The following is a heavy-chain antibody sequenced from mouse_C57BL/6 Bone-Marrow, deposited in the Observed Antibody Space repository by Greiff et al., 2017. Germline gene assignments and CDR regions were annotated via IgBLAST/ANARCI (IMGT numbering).Heavy chain of an antibody. CDR2: IYPRSGNT. CDR3: AGTVKDYAMDY. D-gene: IGHD1-1*01. J-gene: IGHJ4*01. V-gene: IGHV1-81*01. CDR1: GYTFTSYG. Sequence: QVHVKQSGPELARPGASVKLSCKASGYTFTSYGISWVKQSTGQSLEWIGEIYPRSGNTCYNEKFKGKATLTADKSSSTAYMELRSLTSEDSAVYFCAGTVKDYAMDYWGQGTSVTVSS.